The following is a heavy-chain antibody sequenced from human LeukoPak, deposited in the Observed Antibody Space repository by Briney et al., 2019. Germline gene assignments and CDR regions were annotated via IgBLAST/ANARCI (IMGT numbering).Heavy chain of an antibody. CDR1: GFTFSSYW. Sequence: GGSLRLSCAASGFTFSSYWMSWVRQAPGKGLEWVANIKQDGREKYYVDSVKGRFTISRDNAKNSLYLQMNSLRAEDTAVYYCARVYYGSGSYNYYYYMDVWGKGTTVTVSS. J-gene: IGHJ6*03. CDR3: ARVYYGSGSYNYYYYMDV. D-gene: IGHD3-10*01. CDR2: IKQDGREK. V-gene: IGHV3-7*01.